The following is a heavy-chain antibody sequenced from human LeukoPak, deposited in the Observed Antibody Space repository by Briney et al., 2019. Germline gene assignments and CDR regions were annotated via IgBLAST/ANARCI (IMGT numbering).Heavy chain of an antibody. CDR2: ISSSSSYI. CDR1: EFTFSSYS. Sequence: GGSLRLSCAASEFTFSSYSMNWVRQAPGKGLEWVSSISSSSSYIYYADSVKGRFTISRDNAKNSLYLQMNSLRAEDTAVYYCARDRSVGAKHFDYWGQGTLVTVSS. J-gene: IGHJ4*02. CDR3: ARDRSVGAKHFDY. D-gene: IGHD1-26*01. V-gene: IGHV3-21*01.